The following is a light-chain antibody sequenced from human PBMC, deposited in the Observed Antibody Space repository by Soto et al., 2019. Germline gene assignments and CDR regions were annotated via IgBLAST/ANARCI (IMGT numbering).Light chain of an antibody. CDR1: QSVSSY. V-gene: IGKV3-11*01. CDR2: DAS. Sequence: EIVLTQSPATLSLSPGKRATLSCRAGQSVSSYLAWYQQKPGQAPRLLIYDASNRATGIPARFSGSGSGTDFTLTISSLEPEDFAVYYCQQRSNWPRTFGQGTKLEIK. CDR3: QQRSNWPRT. J-gene: IGKJ2*01.